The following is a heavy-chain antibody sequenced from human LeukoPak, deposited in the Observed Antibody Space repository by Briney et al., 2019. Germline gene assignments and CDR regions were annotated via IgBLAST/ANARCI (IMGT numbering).Heavy chain of an antibody. D-gene: IGHD2-2*01. CDR1: GFTFSSYW. J-gene: IGHJ4*02. CDR2: INSDGSST. CDR3: AARGYCSSTSCLLEY. Sequence: VGSLRLSCAASGFTFSSYWMHWVRQAPGKGLVWVSHINSDGSSTSHADSVKGRFTISRDNAKSTLYLQMNSLRAEDTAVYYCAARGYCSSTSCLLEYWGQGTLVTVSS. V-gene: IGHV3-74*01.